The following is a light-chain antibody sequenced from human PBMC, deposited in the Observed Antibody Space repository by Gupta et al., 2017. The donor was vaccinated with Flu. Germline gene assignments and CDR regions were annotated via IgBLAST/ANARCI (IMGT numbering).Light chain of an antibody. J-gene: IGLJ3*02. CDR2: EVR. CDR3: SSYSTSNTPV. CDR1: RNDIGTYNY. Sequence: QSVLTQPASVSGSPGQSITISCTGTRNDIGTYNYVSWYHHHPGKAPKLIIFEVRNRPSGISSRFSGSKSGYTASLTISGLQSEDEGVYYCSSYSTSNTPVFGRGTKVTVL. V-gene: IGLV2-14*01.